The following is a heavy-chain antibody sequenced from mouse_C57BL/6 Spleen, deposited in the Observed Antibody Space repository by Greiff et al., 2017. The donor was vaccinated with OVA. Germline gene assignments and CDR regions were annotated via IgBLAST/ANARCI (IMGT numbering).Heavy chain of an antibody. CDR2: IDPSDSYT. Sequence: QVQLQQPGAELVKPGASVKLSCKASGYTFTSYWMQWVKQRPGQGLEWIGEIDPSDSYTNYNQKFKGKATLTVDTSSSTAYMQLSRLTSEDSAVYYCARYYGSSYGYFDVWGTGTTVTVSS. D-gene: IGHD1-1*01. V-gene: IGHV1-50*01. CDR1: GYTFTSYW. J-gene: IGHJ1*03. CDR3: ARYYGSSYGYFDV.